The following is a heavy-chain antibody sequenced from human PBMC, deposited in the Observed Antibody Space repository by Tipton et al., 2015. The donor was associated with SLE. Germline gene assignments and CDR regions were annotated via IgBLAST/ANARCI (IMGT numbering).Heavy chain of an antibody. V-gene: IGHV3-74*01. Sequence: SLRLSCAASGFTFSSYWMHWVRQAPAKGLVWVSRINSDGSSTNYADSGQGRFTISRDNAKNTLYLQMNSLRAEDTAVYYCARGGRNTGYCSGGSCFEGRYWGQGTLATVSS. J-gene: IGHJ4*02. D-gene: IGHD2-15*01. CDR3: ARGGRNTGYCSGGSCFEGRY. CDR1: GFTFSSYW. CDR2: INSDGSST.